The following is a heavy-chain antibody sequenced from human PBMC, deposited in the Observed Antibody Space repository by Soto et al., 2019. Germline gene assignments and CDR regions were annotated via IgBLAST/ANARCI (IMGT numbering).Heavy chain of an antibody. CDR3: ARWAYYYDSSGYLFDI. V-gene: IGHV1-69*06. Sequence: SVKVSCQDSGSSFSSYGISWVRQAPGQGLEWMGGIIPIFGTANYAQKFQGRVTITADKSTSTAYMELSSLRSEDTAVYYCARWAYYYDSSGYLFDIWGQGTMVTVSS. J-gene: IGHJ3*02. D-gene: IGHD3-22*01. CDR2: IIPIFGTA. CDR1: GSSFSSYG.